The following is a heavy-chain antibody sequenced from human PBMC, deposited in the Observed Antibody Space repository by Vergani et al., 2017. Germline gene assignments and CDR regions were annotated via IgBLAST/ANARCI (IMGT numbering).Heavy chain of an antibody. CDR1: GGSIRSTFYY. Sequence: QLQLQESDPGLVKPSETLSLTCTVSGGSIRSTFYYWGWIRQPPGKGLEWIGTIYYSGGTYYNPSLKSRVTISVDTSKNQFSLKLNSVTAADTAVYYCARHKEQLVPGNYYYYYYMDVWGKGNTVTVSS. CDR2: IYYSGGT. J-gene: IGHJ6*03. V-gene: IGHV4-39*01. D-gene: IGHD6-13*01. CDR3: ARHKEQLVPGNYYYYYYMDV.